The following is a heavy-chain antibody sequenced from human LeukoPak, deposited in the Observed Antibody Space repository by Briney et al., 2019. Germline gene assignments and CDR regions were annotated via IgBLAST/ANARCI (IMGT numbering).Heavy chain of an antibody. CDR1: GFTFSSYA. CDR3: VRDFEVPAAAPDYYYFYYMDV. V-gene: IGHV3-48*04. CDR2: ISSGGTTI. D-gene: IGHD2-2*01. J-gene: IGHJ6*03. Sequence: GGSLRLSCGASGFTFSSYAMAWVRQPPGKGLEWLSHISSGGTTIYYADSVKGRFTVSRDNVENSLFLQMNSLRVDDTAVYYCVRDFEVPAAAPDYYYFYYMDVWGTGTTVTVSS.